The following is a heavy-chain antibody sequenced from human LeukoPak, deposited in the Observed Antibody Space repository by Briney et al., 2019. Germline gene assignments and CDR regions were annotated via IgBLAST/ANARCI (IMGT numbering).Heavy chain of an antibody. Sequence: ASVKVSCKGSGYTFTSYDINWGRQATGQGLEWMGGMNLKSGNTGYAQKVQGRGTITRNTSISTAYMELNSLRSEDAAVDYCSTGIKHSFVSGWDYWRQGTLATVPS. V-gene: IGHV1-8*03. CDR3: STGIKHSFVSGWDY. CDR2: MNLKSGNT. CDR1: GYTFTSYD. D-gene: IGHD3-3*01. J-gene: IGHJ4*02.